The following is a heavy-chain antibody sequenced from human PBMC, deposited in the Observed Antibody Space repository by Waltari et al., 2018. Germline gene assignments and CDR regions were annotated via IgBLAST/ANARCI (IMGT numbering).Heavy chain of an antibody. CDR1: GGSFSGYY. V-gene: IGHV4-34*01. CDR2: INHSGST. Sequence: QVQLQQWGAGLLKPSETLSLTCAVYGGSFSGYYWSWIRPPPGKGLEWIGEINHSGSTNYNPSLKSRVTISVDTSKNQFSLKLSSVTAADTAVYYCARRAAPSSGYQLTLWWFDPWGQGTLVTVSS. D-gene: IGHD3-22*01. J-gene: IGHJ5*02. CDR3: ARRAAPSSGYQLTLWWFDP.